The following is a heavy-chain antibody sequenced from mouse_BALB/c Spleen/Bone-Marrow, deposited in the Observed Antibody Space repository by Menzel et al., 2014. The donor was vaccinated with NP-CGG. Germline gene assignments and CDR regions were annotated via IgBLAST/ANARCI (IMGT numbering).Heavy chain of an antibody. CDR2: IYPSDSYT. CDR1: GYTFTSYW. J-gene: IGHJ2*01. Sequence: QVQLQQSGAELVRPGASVKLSCKASGYTFTSYWINWVKQRPGQGLEWIGNIYPSDSYTNYNRKFKDKATLTVDKSSSTAYMQLSSPTSEDSAAYYCTRTYDYDEGGFDYWGQGTTLTVSS. D-gene: IGHD2-4*01. V-gene: IGHV1-69*02. CDR3: TRTYDYDEGGFDY.